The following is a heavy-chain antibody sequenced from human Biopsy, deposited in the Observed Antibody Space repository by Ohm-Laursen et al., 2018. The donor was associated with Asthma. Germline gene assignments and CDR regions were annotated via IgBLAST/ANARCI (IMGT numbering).Heavy chain of an antibody. Sequence: SSVKVSCKSLGGTFNTYVIGWVRQAPGQGLEWMGGINSVFGTTTYPQKFQDRVTITADDSTSTVYMELGSLRSEDTAVYYCARKAGSCISRTCYSLDLWGQGTLVTVSS. V-gene: IGHV1-69*01. D-gene: IGHD2-2*01. CDR1: GGTFNTYV. CDR2: INSVFGTT. J-gene: IGHJ5*02. CDR3: ARKAGSCISRTCYSLDL.